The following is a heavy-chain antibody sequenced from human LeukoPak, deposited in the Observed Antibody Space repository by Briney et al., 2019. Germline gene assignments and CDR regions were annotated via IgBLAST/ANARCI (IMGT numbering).Heavy chain of an antibody. Sequence: GGSLRLSCAASGFTFSNYEMYWVRQARGKGLEWLSYISSSGSTLYYAGSVKGRFTISRDNAKSSLYLKMNSLRAEDTAVYYCARYGQQLVSDYWGQGTLLTVSS. V-gene: IGHV3-48*03. J-gene: IGHJ4*02. CDR1: GFTFSNYE. CDR2: ISSSGSTL. CDR3: ARYGQQLVSDY. D-gene: IGHD6-13*01.